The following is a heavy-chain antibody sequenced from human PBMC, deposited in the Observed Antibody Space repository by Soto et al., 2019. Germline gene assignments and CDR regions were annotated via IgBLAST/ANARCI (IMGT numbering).Heavy chain of an antibody. J-gene: IGHJ4*02. D-gene: IGHD6-6*01. CDR2: ISTSSSYI. CDR1: GFTFSSYS. CDR3: SRDGWQQLILDY. V-gene: IGHV3-21*01. Sequence: EVQLVESGGGLVKPGGSLRLSCAASGFTFSSYSMNWVRQAPGKGLEWVSSISTSSSYIYYADSVKGRFTISRDNAKNSLYLQMNSLIAEDTAVYYCSRDGWQQLILDYWGQGTLVTVSS.